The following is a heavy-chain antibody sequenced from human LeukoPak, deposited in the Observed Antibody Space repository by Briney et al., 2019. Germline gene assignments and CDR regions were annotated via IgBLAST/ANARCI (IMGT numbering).Heavy chain of an antibody. J-gene: IGHJ4*02. D-gene: IGHD3-3*01. CDR1: GGSISSSSYY. CDR2: IYYSGST. CDR3: ARHCISECEVGKPSGGGYNDY. V-gene: IGHV4-39*01. Sequence: PSETLSLTCTVSGGSISSSSYYWGWIRQPPGKGLEWIGSIYYSGSTYYNPSLKSRVTISVDTSKNQFSLKLSSVTAADTAVYYCARHCISECEVGKPSGGGYNDYWGQGTLVTVSS.